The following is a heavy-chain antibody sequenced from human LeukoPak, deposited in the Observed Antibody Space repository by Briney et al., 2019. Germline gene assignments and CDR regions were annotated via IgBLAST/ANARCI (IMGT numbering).Heavy chain of an antibody. CDR3: AKDRVPAAGLSRGPLDH. CDR1: GFIFSNYG. Sequence: GGSLRLSCAASGFIFSNYGMHWVRQAPGKGLELVAVISYDGNYKFYADSVKGRFTIPRDNSKNTLYLQMNGLRVEDTAVYYCAKDRVPAAGLSRGPLDHWGQGTLVTVSS. V-gene: IGHV3-30*18. D-gene: IGHD6-13*01. CDR2: ISYDGNYK. J-gene: IGHJ4*02.